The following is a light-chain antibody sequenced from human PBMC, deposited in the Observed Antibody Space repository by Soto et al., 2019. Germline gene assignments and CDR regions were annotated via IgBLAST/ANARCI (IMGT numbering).Light chain of an antibody. V-gene: IGKV3D-11*02. CDR3: QQRSSWPIT. J-gene: IGKJ5*01. CDR1: QSVTID. Sequence: RLSPAALCLTPRDRATLFYIASQSVTIDLAGYQQIPGQAPRLHSNDASRRATGIPVRCSGSGTGSDFTLTISSLEAEDFAVCYCQQRSSWPITFGQGTRLEI. CDR2: DAS.